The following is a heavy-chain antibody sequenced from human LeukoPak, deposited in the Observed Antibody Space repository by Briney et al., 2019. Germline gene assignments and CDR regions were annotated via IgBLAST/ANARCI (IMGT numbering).Heavy chain of an antibody. D-gene: IGHD3-22*01. CDR2: IWYDGSNK. J-gene: IGHJ4*02. V-gene: IGHV3-33*08. Sequence: GGSLRLSCAVSGFTFSSYGMHWVRQAPGKGLEWVAVIWYDGSNKYYADSVKGRFTISRDNSKNTLYLQMNSLRAEDTAVYYCARDRDYYDSSGYYYGYFDYGGQGTLVTVSS. CDR3: ARDRDYYDSSGYYYGYFDY. CDR1: GFTFSSYG.